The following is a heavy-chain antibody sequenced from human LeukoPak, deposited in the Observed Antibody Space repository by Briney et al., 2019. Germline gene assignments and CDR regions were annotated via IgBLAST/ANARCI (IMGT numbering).Heavy chain of an antibody. CDR1: GGSFSGYY. Sequence: SETLSLTCAVYGGSFSGYYWSWIRQPPGKGLEWIGEINHSGSAYYSPSLKSRVIISVDTSKNQFSLRLSSVTDADTAVYYCATSAMETRHSDYWGQGTLVTVSS. D-gene: IGHD1-1*01. J-gene: IGHJ4*02. V-gene: IGHV4-34*09. CDR3: ATSAMETRHSDY. CDR2: INHSGSA.